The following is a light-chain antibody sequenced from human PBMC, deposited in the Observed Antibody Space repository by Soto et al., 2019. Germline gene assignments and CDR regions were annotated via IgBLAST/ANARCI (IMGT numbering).Light chain of an antibody. J-gene: IGKJ5*01. CDR2: GAS. CDR3: QQYNNLWT. CDR1: QSVSSSY. Sequence: EIVLTQSPGTLSLSPGERATLSCRASQSVSSSYLAWYQQKPGQAPRLLIYGASSRATGIPDRFSGSGSGTEFTLTISSLQSEDFAVYYCQQYNNLWTFGQGTRLEIK. V-gene: IGKV3-20*01.